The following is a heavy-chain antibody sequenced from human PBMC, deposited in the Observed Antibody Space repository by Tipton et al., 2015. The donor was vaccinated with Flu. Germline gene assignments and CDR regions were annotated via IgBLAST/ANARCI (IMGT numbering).Heavy chain of an antibody. V-gene: IGHV3-23*01. Sequence: GSLRLSCAASGFTFSSYAMSWVRQAPGKGLEWVSAISGSGGSTYYADSVKGRFTISRDNSKNTLYLQMNSLRAVDTAVYYCAKMTTVITGYFDLWGRGTLVTVSS. CDR2: ISGSGGST. CDR3: AKMTTVITGYFDL. J-gene: IGHJ2*01. D-gene: IGHD4-17*01. CDR1: GFTFSSYA.